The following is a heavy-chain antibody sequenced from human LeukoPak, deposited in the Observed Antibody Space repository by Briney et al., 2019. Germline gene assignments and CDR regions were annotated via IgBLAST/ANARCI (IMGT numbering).Heavy chain of an antibody. CDR1: GFTFSSYS. J-gene: IGHJ4*02. D-gene: IGHD3/OR15-3a*01. CDR2: ISGSGGNT. CDR3: ARRPLVGTAYYSLMATPFDY. Sequence: GGSLRLSCAASGFTFSSYSMNWVRQAPGKGLEWVSAISGSGGNTYYADSVKGRFTISRDNSKNTLYLQMNSLRAEDTAVYYCARRPLVGTAYYSLMATPFDYWGQGTLVTVSS. V-gene: IGHV3-23*01.